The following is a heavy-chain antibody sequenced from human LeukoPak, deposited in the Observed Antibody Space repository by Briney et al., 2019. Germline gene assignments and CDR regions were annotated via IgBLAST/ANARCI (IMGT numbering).Heavy chain of an antibody. V-gene: IGHV1-2*02. Sequence: GASVKVSCKASGNTFIGYYIQWVRQAPGQGFEWMGWINPKSGGTNYAQKFQGRVTMTRDTSISTAYMELSDLRSDDTAVYYCANDGYGEPPKYYYGMDVWGQGTTVTVSS. CDR2: INPKSGGT. J-gene: IGHJ6*02. D-gene: IGHD4-17*01. CDR1: GNTFIGYY. CDR3: ANDGYGEPPKYYYGMDV.